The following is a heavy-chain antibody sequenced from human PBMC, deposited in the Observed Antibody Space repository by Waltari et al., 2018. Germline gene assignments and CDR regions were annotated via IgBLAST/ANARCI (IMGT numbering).Heavy chain of an antibody. Sequence: QVQLVQSGAEVKKPGSSVKVSCKASGGTFSSYAISWLRQAPGQGLEWMGGIIPIFGTANYAQKFQGRVTITADESTSTAYMELSSLRSEDTAVYYCARAHYYGSGSYYNDAFDIWGQGTMVTVSS. CDR3: ARAHYYGSGSYYNDAFDI. CDR1: GGTFSSYA. V-gene: IGHV1-69*13. J-gene: IGHJ3*02. CDR2: IIPIFGTA. D-gene: IGHD3-10*01.